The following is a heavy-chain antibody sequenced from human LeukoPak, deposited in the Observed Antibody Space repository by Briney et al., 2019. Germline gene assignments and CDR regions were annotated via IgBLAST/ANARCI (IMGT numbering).Heavy chain of an antibody. CDR3: ARISGDYYYGMDV. CDR2: IYYSGST. CDR1: GGSISSSSYY. Sequence: SETLSLTCTVSGGSISSSSYYWGWIRQPPGKGLEWIGSIYYSGSTYYNPSLKSRVTISVDTSKNQFSLKLNSVTAADTAVYYCARISGDYYYGMDVWGQGTTVTVSS. D-gene: IGHD5-12*01. J-gene: IGHJ6*02. V-gene: IGHV4-39*07.